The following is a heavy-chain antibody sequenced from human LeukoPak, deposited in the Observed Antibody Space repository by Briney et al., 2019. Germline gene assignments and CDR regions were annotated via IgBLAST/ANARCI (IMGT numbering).Heavy chain of an antibody. J-gene: IGHJ5*02. V-gene: IGHV3-30-3*01. D-gene: IGHD3-22*01. CDR3: AKGLEDLYDSSGYYSNWFDP. CDR1: GFTFSTYA. CDR2: ISYDGSNK. Sequence: PGGSLRLSCAASGFTFSTYAMHWVRQGPGKGLEWVAVISYDGSNKFYADSVKGRFTISRDNSKNTLHLQMGSLRAEDTALYYCAKGLEDLYDSSGYYSNWFDPWGQGTLVTVSS.